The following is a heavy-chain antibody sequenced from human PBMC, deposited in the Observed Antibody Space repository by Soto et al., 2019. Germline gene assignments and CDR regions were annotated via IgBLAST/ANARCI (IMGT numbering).Heavy chain of an antibody. D-gene: IGHD3-9*01. V-gene: IGHV3-21*01. Sequence: EVQLVESGGGLVKPGGSLRLSCAASGFTFSSYSMNWVRQAPGKGLEWVSSISSSSYIYYADSVKGRFTISRDNAKNSLYLQMNSLRAEDTAVYYCARESYDILTGYHKGMDVWGQGTTVTVSS. CDR1: GFTFSSYS. CDR2: ISSSSYI. J-gene: IGHJ6*02. CDR3: ARESYDILTGYHKGMDV.